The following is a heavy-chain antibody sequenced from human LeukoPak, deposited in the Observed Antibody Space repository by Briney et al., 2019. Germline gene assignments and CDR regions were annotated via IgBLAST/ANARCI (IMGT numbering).Heavy chain of an antibody. D-gene: IGHD6-13*01. J-gene: IGHJ4*02. V-gene: IGHV4-39*01. CDR2: IYYSGST. CDR3: ARHPRIYSSNFHFFDY. Sequence: SETLSLTCTVSGGSISSSSYYWGWIRQPPGKGLEWIGSIYYSGSTYYNPSLKSRVTISVDTSKNQFSLKLSSVTAADTAVYYCARHPRIYSSNFHFFDYWGQGTLVTVSS. CDR1: GGSISSSSYY.